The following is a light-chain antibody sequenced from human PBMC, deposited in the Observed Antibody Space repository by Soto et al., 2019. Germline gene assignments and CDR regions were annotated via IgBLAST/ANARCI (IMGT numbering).Light chain of an antibody. V-gene: IGKV3-20*01. J-gene: IGKJ2*01. CDR2: GAS. CDR3: HQFGSSPPAFT. Sequence: ESMLTQSPGTLSLSPGERATLSCRASQSVSTRYLAWYQQKPGQAPRLLIYGASIRATGIPDRFSGSGSGTDFTLTISRLEPAAFAVYYCHQFGSSPPAFTFGQGTKLEI. CDR1: QSVSTRY.